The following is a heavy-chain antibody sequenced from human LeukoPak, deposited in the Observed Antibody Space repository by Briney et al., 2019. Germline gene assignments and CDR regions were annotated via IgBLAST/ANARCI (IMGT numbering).Heavy chain of an antibody. J-gene: IGHJ4*02. D-gene: IGHD4-17*01. V-gene: IGHV1-2*06. CDR1: GYTFTGYY. Sequence: ASVKVSCKASGYTFTGYYMHWMRQAPGQGLEWMGRINPNSGGTNYAQKFQGRVTMTRDTSISTAYMELSRLRSDDTAVYYCARDWGPTTVTTNWGQGTLVTVSS. CDR2: INPNSGGT. CDR3: ARDWGPTTVTTN.